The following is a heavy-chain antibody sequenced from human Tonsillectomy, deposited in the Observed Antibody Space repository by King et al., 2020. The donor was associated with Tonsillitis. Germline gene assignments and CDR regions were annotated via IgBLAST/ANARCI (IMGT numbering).Heavy chain of an antibody. J-gene: IGHJ4*02. V-gene: IGHV4-39*01. Sequence: QLQESGPGLVKASETLSLTCTVSGGSISSGTYYWGWIRQPPGKGLEWIGSLSYSGSTYYNPSLKSRVTISVDTSKNQFSLGLTSVTAAATAVYYCARHGMATNWGHYFDYWGQGTLVTVSS. CDR1: GGSISSGTYY. CDR2: LSYSGST. D-gene: IGHD5-24*01. CDR3: ARHGMATNWGHYFDY.